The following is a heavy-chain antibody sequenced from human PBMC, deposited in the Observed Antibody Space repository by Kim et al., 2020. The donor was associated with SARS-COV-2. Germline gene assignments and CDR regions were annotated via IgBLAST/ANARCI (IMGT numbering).Heavy chain of an antibody. Sequence: GGSLRLSCAASGFTFSSYAMSWVRQAPGKGLEWVSAISGSGGSTYYADSVKGRFTISRDNSKNTLYLQMNSLRAEDTAVYYCAKVVAAMVLKYRFDYWGQGTLVTVSS. CDR3: AKVVAAMVLKYRFDY. CDR2: ISGSGGST. CDR1: GFTFSSYA. D-gene: IGHD5-18*01. J-gene: IGHJ4*02. V-gene: IGHV3-23*01.